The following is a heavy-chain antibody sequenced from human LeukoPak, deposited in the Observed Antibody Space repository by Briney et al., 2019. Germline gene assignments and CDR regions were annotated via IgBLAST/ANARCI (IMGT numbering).Heavy chain of an antibody. D-gene: IGHD2-15*01. J-gene: IGHJ4*02. CDR2: IRQLGSEI. V-gene: IGHV3-7*01. CDR1: GFTFESYW. CDR3: ARVLSVALAASH. Sequence: PGGSLRLSCVASGFTFESYWMSWYRQVPGRGLEWVANIRQLGSEIYYADSVRGRFTISRDDANNSLFLHVSSVRADDAGVYYCARVLSVALAASHWGRGTLVAVSS.